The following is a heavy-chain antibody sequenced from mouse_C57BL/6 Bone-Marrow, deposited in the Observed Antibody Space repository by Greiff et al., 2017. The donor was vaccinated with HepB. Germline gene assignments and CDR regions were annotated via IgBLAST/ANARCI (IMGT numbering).Heavy chain of an antibody. CDR3: ARERMHYYAMDY. CDR2: ISDGGSYT. J-gene: IGHJ4*01. CDR1: GFTFSSYA. Sequence: EVKLVESGGGLVKPGGSLKLSCAASGFTFSSYAMSWVRQTPEKRLEWVATISDGGSYTYYPDNVKGRFTISRDNAKNNLYLQMSHLKSEDTAMYYCARERMHYYAMDYWGQGTSVTVSS. V-gene: IGHV5-4*01.